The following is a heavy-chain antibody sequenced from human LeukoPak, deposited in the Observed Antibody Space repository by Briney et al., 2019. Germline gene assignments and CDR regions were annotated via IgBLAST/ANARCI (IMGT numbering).Heavy chain of an antibody. CDR2: ISYDGSNK. CDR1: GFTFSSYA. CDR3: AREPQY. Sequence: QPGGSLRLSCAASGFTFSSYAMHWVRQAPGKGLEWVAVISYDGSNKYYADSVKGRFTISRDNSKNTLYLQMNSLRPDDTAVYYCAREPQYWGQGTLITVSS. J-gene: IGHJ4*02. V-gene: IGHV3-30-3*01.